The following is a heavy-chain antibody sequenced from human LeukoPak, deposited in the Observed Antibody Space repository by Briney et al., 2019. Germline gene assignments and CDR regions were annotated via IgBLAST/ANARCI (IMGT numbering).Heavy chain of an antibody. V-gene: IGHV1-18*01. CDR2: ISAYNGNT. CDR3: ARDTPPVEYCSGGSCYFYPDY. J-gene: IGHJ4*02. CDR1: GYTFTSYG. Sequence: ASVKVSCKASGYTFTSYGISWVRQAPGQGLEWMGWISAYNGNTNYAQKLQGRVTMTTDTSTSTAYMELRSLRSDDTAVYYCARDTPPVEYCSGGSCYFYPDYWGQGTLVTVST. D-gene: IGHD2-15*01.